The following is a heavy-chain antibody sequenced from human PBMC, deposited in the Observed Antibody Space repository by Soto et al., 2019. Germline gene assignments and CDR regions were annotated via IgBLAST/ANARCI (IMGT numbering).Heavy chain of an antibody. CDR1: GGSFSGYY. Sequence: SETLSLTCAVYGGSFSGYYWSWIRQPPGKGLEWIGEINHSGSTNYNPSLKSRVTISVDSSKNQFSLKLDSVTAADTAVYYCARLGGYYQAFDNWGQGTLVTVSS. D-gene: IGHD3-3*01. CDR3: ARLGGYYQAFDN. J-gene: IGHJ4*02. V-gene: IGHV4-34*01. CDR2: INHSGST.